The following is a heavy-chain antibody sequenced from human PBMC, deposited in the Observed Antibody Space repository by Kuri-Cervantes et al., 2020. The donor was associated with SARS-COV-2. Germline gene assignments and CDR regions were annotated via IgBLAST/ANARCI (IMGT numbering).Heavy chain of an antibody. D-gene: IGHD3-16*02. CDR2: TYYRSKWYV. CDR3: ARDREITSGGVIDRGFDY. V-gene: IGHV6-1*01. Sequence: SQTLSLTCGISGDSVSTNTAAWNWIRQSPSRGLEWLGRTYYRSKWYVDYAVPVRSRITIDPDTSKNQFSLRLTSVTAADTAVYYCARDREITSGGVIDRGFDYWGQGNLVTVSS. J-gene: IGHJ4*02. CDR1: GDSVSTNTAA.